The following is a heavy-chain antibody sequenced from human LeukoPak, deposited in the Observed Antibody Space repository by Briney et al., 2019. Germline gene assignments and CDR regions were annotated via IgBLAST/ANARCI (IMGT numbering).Heavy chain of an antibody. V-gene: IGHV3-23*01. Sequence: PGGSLRLSCAASGFTFSSYALSWVRQAPGKGLEWVSTITGRGGATYYADSVKGRFTISRDNSKNTLYLQMNGLRPDDTAVYFCARVLVATGADYWGQGTLVTVSS. D-gene: IGHD5-12*01. J-gene: IGHJ4*02. CDR1: GFTFSSYA. CDR3: ARVLVATGADY. CDR2: ITGRGGAT.